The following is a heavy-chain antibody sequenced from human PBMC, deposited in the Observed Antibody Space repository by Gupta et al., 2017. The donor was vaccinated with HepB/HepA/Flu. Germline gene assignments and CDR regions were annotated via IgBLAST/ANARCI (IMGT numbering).Heavy chain of an antibody. CDR3: AKDRALRFLEWLNYMDV. CDR2: ISGSGGST. Sequence: EVQLLESGGGLVQPGGSLRLSCAASGFTFSSYAMSWVRQAPGKGLEWVSAISGSGGSTYYADSVKGRFTISRDNSKNTLYLQMNSLRAEDTAVYYCAKDRALRFLEWLNYMDVWGKGTTVTVAS. J-gene: IGHJ6*03. D-gene: IGHD3-3*01. V-gene: IGHV3-23*01. CDR1: GFTFSSYA.